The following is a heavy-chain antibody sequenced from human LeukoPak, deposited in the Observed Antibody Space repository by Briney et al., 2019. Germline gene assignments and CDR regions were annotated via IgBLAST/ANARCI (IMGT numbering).Heavy chain of an antibody. V-gene: IGHV3-23*01. D-gene: IGHD6-13*01. Sequence: GGSLRLPCAASGFTFSSYAMSWVRQAPGKGLEWVSAISGSGGSTYYADSVKGRFTISRDNSKNTLYLQMNSLRAEDTAVYYCAKGWYSSSWYGGLDYWGQGTLVTVSS. J-gene: IGHJ4*02. CDR1: GFTFSSYA. CDR3: AKGWYSSSWYGGLDY. CDR2: ISGSGGST.